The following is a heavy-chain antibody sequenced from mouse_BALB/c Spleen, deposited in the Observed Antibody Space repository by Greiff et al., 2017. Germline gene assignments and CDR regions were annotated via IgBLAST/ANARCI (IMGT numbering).Heavy chain of an antibody. CDR1: GFSLTSYG. CDR2: IWAGGST. Sequence: VKLQESGPGLVAPSQSLSITCTVSGFSLTSYGVHWVRQPPGKGLEWLGVIWAGGSTNYNSALMSRLSISKDNSKSQVFLKMNSLQTDDTAMYYCARAYGYDGLDYWGQGTSVTVSS. D-gene: IGHD2-2*01. CDR3: ARAYGYDGLDY. V-gene: IGHV2-9*02. J-gene: IGHJ4*01.